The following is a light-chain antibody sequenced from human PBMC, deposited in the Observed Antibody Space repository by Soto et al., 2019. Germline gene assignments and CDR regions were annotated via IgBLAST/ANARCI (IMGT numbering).Light chain of an antibody. J-gene: IGLJ3*02. CDR2: EVI. V-gene: IGLV2-8*01. CDR1: SSDVGGYNS. CDR3: SSYAGSSSVL. Sequence: QSALTQPPSASGSPGQSVTISCTGTSSDVGGYNSVSWYQQHPGKAPKLMIYEVIKRPSGVPDRFSGSKSGNTASLTVSGLQAEDEADYYCSSYAGSSSVLFGGGTKVTVL.